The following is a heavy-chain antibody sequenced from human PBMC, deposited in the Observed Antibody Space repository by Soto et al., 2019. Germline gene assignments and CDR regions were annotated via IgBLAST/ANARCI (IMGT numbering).Heavy chain of an antibody. D-gene: IGHD3-3*01. CDR2: ISYDGSNK. V-gene: IGHV3-30*18. Sequence: GGSLRLSCAASGFTFSSYGMHWVRQAPGKGLEWVAVISYDGSNKYYADSVKGRFTISRDNSKNTLYLQMNSLRAEDTAVYYCAKDSHSDFWSGYHSNYSYYGLDVWGQGTTVTVSS. CDR3: AKDSHSDFWSGYHSNYSYYGLDV. J-gene: IGHJ6*02. CDR1: GFTFSSYG.